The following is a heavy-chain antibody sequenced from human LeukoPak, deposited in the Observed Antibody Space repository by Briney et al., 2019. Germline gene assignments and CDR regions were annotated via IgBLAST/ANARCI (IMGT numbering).Heavy chain of an antibody. Sequence: GRSLRLSCAASGFTFSSYAMHWVRQAPGKGLEWVAIISYDGTNKYYADSVKGRFTISRDNAKNSLYLQMNSLRAEDTAVYYCARDGYYGDYAYFDYWGQGTPVTVSS. CDR3: ARDGYYGDYAYFDY. CDR1: GFTFSSYA. D-gene: IGHD4-17*01. V-gene: IGHV3-30*04. J-gene: IGHJ4*02. CDR2: ISYDGTNK.